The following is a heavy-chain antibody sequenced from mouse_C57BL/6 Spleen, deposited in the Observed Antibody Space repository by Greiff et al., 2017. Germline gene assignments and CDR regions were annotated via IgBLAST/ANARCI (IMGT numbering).Heavy chain of an antibody. J-gene: IGHJ2*01. V-gene: IGHV1-69*01. CDR2: IDPSDSYT. CDR1: GYTFTSYW. Sequence: QVQLQQPGAELVMPGASVKLSCKASGYTFTSYWMHWVKQRPGQGLEWIGEIDPSDSYTNYNQKFKGKSTLTVDKSSSTAYMQLSSLTSEDSAVYDCARGDYYGSRRGFDDWGQGTTLTVSS. D-gene: IGHD1-1*01. CDR3: ARGDYYGSRRGFDD.